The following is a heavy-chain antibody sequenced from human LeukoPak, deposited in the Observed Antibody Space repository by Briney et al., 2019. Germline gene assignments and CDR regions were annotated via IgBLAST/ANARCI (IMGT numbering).Heavy chain of an antibody. J-gene: IGHJ4*02. D-gene: IGHD1-26*01. CDR3: ASRYGATYVY. CDR1: GYSFTTYW. Sequence: GESLKISCQGSGYSFTTYWIGWVRQMPGKGLEWVGVIYPGDSDTRYSPSFQGKVTISADKSISTTYLQWHSLKASDIAMYFCASRYGATYVYWGQGTLVTVSS. CDR2: IYPGDSDT. V-gene: IGHV5-51*01.